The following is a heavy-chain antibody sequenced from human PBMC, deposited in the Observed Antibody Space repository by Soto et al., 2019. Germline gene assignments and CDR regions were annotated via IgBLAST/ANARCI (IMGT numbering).Heavy chain of an antibody. V-gene: IGHV5-51*01. Sequence: PGESLKISCKGSGYSFTSYWIGWVRQMPGKGLEWMGIIYPGDSDTRYSPSFQGQVTISADKSISTAYLQWSSLKASDTAMYYCARQYCSSTSCQYYYYMDVWGKGTTVTVSS. CDR3: ARQYCSSTSCQYYYYMDV. CDR1: GYSFTSYW. J-gene: IGHJ6*03. D-gene: IGHD2-2*01. CDR2: IYPGDSDT.